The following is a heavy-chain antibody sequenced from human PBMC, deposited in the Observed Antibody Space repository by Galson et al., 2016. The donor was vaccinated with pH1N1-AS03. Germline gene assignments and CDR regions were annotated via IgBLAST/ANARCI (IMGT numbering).Heavy chain of an antibody. CDR1: GFSFSASW. V-gene: IGHV3-7*01. CDR2: IRQDGSEK. Sequence: SLRLSCAASGFSFSASWMSWVRQAPGKGLEWVANIRQDGSEKYYVDSVEGRFTISRDNAKNSLYLQMSSLRAEDTAVYYCARGQGYNSCFFYTDYWGRGTLVTVSS. J-gene: IGHJ4*02. CDR3: ARGQGYNSCFFYTDY. D-gene: IGHD1-14*01.